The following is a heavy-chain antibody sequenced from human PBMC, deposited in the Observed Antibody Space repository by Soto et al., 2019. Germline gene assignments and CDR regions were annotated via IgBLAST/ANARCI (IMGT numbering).Heavy chain of an antibody. V-gene: IGHV3-23*01. CDR2: ISGSGGSSGP. CDR1: GFTFSTYT. Sequence: EVQLLESGGGLVQPGGSLRLSCVASGFTFSTYTMRWVRQAPGKGLEWVSVISGSGGSSGPSYADSVQGRFSISRDNTRNTLYLQMNSLRGEDTAMYYCAKARCSTANCYVPEYWGQGTRVTVSS. J-gene: IGHJ4*02. CDR3: AKARCSTANCYVPEY. D-gene: IGHD2-2*01.